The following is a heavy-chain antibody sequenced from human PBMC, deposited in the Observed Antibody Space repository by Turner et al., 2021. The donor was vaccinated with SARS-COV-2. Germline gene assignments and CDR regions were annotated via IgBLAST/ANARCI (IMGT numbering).Heavy chain of an antibody. CDR1: GFTFSSYA. CDR2: ISGSGCDT. CDR3: AKGVRGAMIVVVIPYFDY. J-gene: IGHJ4*02. D-gene: IGHD3-22*01. V-gene: IGHV3-23*01. Sequence: EVQLLESGGGLVQPGGSLRISCAASGFTFSSYAMSWVRQAPGKGLEWVSAISGSGCDTYYADSVKGRFTISRDNSKITLYLQMNSLRAEDTAVYYCAKGVRGAMIVVVIPYFDYWGQGTLVTVSS.